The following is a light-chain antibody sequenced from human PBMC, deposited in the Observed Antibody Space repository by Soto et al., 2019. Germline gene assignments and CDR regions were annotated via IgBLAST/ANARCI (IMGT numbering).Light chain of an antibody. V-gene: IGKV3-20*01. Sequence: EIVLTQSPGTLSLSPGERATLSCRASQSVSSSSLAWYQQKPGQAPRLLIYGASSRATGIPDRFSGSGSGTDFTLTISRLEPEDFAVYSCQQYDYSPPTFGGGTKVDIK. CDR1: QSVSSSS. CDR3: QQYDYSPPT. CDR2: GAS. J-gene: IGKJ4*01.